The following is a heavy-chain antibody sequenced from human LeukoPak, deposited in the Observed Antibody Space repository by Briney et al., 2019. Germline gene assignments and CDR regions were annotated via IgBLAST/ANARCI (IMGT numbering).Heavy chain of an antibody. J-gene: IGHJ4*02. CDR3: ARINYGDY. CDR1: GGSISNYY. Sequence: SETLSLTCTVSGGSISNYYLSWIRQPAGKGLEWIGRIYSRVTTYNPSLKSRVTMSADTSRNHVSLTLNSVTAADTAVYCCARINYGDYWGQGTLVTVSS. V-gene: IGHV4-4*07. CDR2: IYSRVT.